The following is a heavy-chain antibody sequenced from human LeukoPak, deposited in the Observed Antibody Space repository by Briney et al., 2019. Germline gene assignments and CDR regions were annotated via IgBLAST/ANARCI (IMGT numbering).Heavy chain of an antibody. CDR3: AREQNSGYDSSGYDSFLDYCYGMDV. J-gene: IGHJ6*02. CDR1: GYTFTSYG. D-gene: IGHD3-22*01. V-gene: IGHV1-18*01. CDR2: ISAYNGNT. Sequence: GASVKVSCKASGYTFTSYGISWVRQAPGQGLEWMGWISAYNGNTNYAQKLRGRVTMTTDTSTSTAYMELRSPRSDDTAVYYCAREQNSGYDSSGYDSFLDYCYGMDVWGQGTTVTVSS.